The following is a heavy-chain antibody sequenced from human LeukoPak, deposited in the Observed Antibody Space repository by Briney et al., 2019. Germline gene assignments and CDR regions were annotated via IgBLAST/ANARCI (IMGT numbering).Heavy chain of an antibody. Sequence: GGSLRLSCAASGFTFSSYWMSWVRQAPGKGLEWVSRINPNGRTTTYADSVKGRFTISRDNAKITVYLQMNSLRAEDTAVYYCARVLSGSWDWFDPWGQGTLVTVSS. CDR1: GFTFSSYW. CDR3: ARVLSGSWDWFDP. CDR2: INPNGRTT. V-gene: IGHV3-74*01. D-gene: IGHD3-22*01. J-gene: IGHJ5*02.